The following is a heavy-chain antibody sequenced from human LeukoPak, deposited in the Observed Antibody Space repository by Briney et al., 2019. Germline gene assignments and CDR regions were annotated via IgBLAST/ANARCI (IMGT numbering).Heavy chain of an antibody. Sequence: PSETLSLTCTVSGGSISSYYWSWIRQPPGKGLEWIGYIYYSGSTNYNPSLKSRVTISVDTSKNQFSLKLSSVTAADTAVYYCARGVAGRPRDYYGSGSSNRDFDYWGQGTLVTVSS. CDR2: IYYSGST. CDR3: ARGVAGRPRDYYGSGSSNRDFDY. CDR1: GGSISSYY. V-gene: IGHV4-59*01. D-gene: IGHD3-10*01. J-gene: IGHJ4*02.